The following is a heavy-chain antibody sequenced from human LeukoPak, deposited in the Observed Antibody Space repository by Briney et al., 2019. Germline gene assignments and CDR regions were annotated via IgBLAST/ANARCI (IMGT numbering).Heavy chain of an antibody. Sequence: QPGGSLRLSCVASGFTFSSYAMSWVRQAPGKGLEWVSGISGSGGSTYYADSVKGRLTISRDNSKNTLYLQVNSLRAEDTAVYYCARNFGNVDYWGQGTLVTVSS. J-gene: IGHJ4*02. CDR2: ISGSGGST. CDR1: GFTFSSYA. V-gene: IGHV3-23*01. CDR3: ARNFGNVDY. D-gene: IGHD1-7*01.